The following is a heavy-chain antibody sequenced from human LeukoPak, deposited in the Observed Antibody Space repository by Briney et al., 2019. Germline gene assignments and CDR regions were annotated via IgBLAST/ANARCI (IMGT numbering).Heavy chain of an antibody. V-gene: IGHV3-30-3*01. CDR2: VLDNTDFA. CDR3: ASEPGLSRGAVYAMDV. D-gene: IGHD3-22*01. Sequence: GGSLRLSCSASGITLMSYTIHWLRRAPGRGLEWLTLVLDNTDFAYHADSVEGRFIISRGTSKNVVYLQMNSLRPDDTAVYYCASEPGLSRGAVYAMDVWGQGTTVTVSS. J-gene: IGHJ6*02. CDR1: GITLMSYT.